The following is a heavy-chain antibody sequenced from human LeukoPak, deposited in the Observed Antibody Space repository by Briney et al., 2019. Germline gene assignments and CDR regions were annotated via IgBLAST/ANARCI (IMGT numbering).Heavy chain of an antibody. J-gene: IGHJ4*02. CDR3: ANGPFQGSGSYYEGY. CDR1: GFTFSSYA. Sequence: GGSLRLSCAASGFTFSSYAMSWVRQAPGKGLEWVSAISGSGGSTYYADSVKGRFTISRDNSKNTLYLQMNSLRAEDTAVYYCANGPFQGSGSYYEGYWGQGTLVTVSS. V-gene: IGHV3-23*01. CDR2: ISGSGGST. D-gene: IGHD1-26*01.